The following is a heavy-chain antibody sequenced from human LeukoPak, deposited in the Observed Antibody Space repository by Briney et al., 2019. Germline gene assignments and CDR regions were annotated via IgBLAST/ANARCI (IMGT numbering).Heavy chain of an antibody. V-gene: IGHV1-69*04. J-gene: IGHJ4*02. CDR3: ARDRGYEGGFDY. Sequence: ASVKVSCKASGGTFSNYGINWVRQAPGQGPEWMGRIVPILGVTSYAQEFQGRVTISADKSTTTAYMELSSLRSEDTAVYYCARDRGYEGGFDYWGQGTLVTVSS. D-gene: IGHD5-12*01. CDR1: GGTFSNYG. CDR2: IVPILGVT.